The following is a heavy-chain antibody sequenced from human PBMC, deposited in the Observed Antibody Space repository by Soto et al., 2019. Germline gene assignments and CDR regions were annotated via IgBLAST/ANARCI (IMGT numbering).Heavy chain of an antibody. CDR3: ARLFDTSGWYDY. J-gene: IGHJ4*02. CDR2: IYPGDSDT. Sequence: GESLNLSCRVSGYNFTTYWIGWVRQMPGKGLECMGIIYPGDSDTRYSPSFQGQVTISADKFLSTAYLQWSSLKASDTDMYYCARLFDTSGWYDYWGQGSLVTVS. D-gene: IGHD6-19*01. CDR1: GYNFTTYW. V-gene: IGHV5-51*01.